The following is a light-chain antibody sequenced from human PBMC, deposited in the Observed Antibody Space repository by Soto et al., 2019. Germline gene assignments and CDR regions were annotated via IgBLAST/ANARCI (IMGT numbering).Light chain of an antibody. CDR1: SSDVGGYDY. CDR3: SSYTRSSTQD. CDR2: EVG. V-gene: IGLV2-14*01. J-gene: IGLJ1*01. Sequence: QSVLTQPASVSGSPGQSITISCTGTSSDVGGYDYVSWYQQHPGKAPKLMIYEVGNRPSGVSNRFSGSKSGNTASLTISGLQAEDEADYYCSSYTRSSTQDFGTGTKVTVL.